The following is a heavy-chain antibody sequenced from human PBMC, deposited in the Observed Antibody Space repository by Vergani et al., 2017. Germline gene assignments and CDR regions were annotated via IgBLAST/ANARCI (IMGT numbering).Heavy chain of an antibody. V-gene: IGHV1-69*12. D-gene: IGHD2-2*02. Sequence: QVQLVQSGAEVKKPGSSVKVSCKASGGTFSSYAISWVRQAPGQGLEWMGGIIPIFGTANYAQKFQGRVTITADESTSTAYMELSSLRSEGTAVYYCAGGGDTGYCSSTSCYSYGMDVWGQGTTVTVSS. CDR1: GGTFSSYA. J-gene: IGHJ6*02. CDR3: AGGGDTGYCSSTSCYSYGMDV. CDR2: IIPIFGTA.